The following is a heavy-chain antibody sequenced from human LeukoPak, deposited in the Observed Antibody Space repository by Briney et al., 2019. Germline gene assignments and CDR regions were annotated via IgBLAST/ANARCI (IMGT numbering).Heavy chain of an antibody. CDR1: GWSFSGYY. D-gene: IGHD3-22*01. Sequence: AETLSLTCAVYGWSFSGYYWSWIRQPPGKGLEWIGEINHSGSTNYNPSLMSRVTISVDTSKNQLSLKLSYVTADDTAVYYFASYSSGYYYSPVYWGQGTLVSVCS. J-gene: IGHJ4*02. CDR2: INHSGST. CDR3: ASYSSGYYYSPVY. V-gene: IGHV4-34*01.